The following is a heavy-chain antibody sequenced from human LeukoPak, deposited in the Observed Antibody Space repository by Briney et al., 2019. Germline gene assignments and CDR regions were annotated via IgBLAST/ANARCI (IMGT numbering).Heavy chain of an antibody. CDR2: INPNSGGT. J-gene: IGHJ4*02. V-gene: IGHV1-2*02. Sequence: MXXXRQAPGRGLEWMGWINPNSGGTNYAQKFQGRVTMTRDTSINTAYVEVSRLRSDDTATYYCARDLDYWGQGTLVTVSS. CDR3: ARDLDY.